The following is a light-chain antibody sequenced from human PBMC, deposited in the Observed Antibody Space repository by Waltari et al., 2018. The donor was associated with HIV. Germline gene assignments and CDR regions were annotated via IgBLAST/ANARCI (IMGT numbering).Light chain of an antibody. CDR2: EGT. J-gene: IGLJ2*01. CDR3: SSYAGSNTVI. CDR1: SSDVGAYNY. Sequence: QSALTQPPSASGSPGHSVTISCAGTSSDVGAYNYVSWYQQHPGKAPKLKIYEGTKRPSGVRDRFSGAKAGNAASLTVSGLQTEDEAVYYCSSYAGSNTVIFGGGT. V-gene: IGLV2-8*01.